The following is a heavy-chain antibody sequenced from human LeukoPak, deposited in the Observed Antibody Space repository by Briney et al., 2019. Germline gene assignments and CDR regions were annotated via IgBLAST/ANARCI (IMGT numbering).Heavy chain of an antibody. CDR1: GFTFSSYA. Sequence: GGSLRLSCAASGFTFSSYAMSWVRQAPGKGLEWVSAISGSGGNTYYTDSVKGRFTISRDNSQNTLYLQMNSLRAEDTAVYYCARDRVTGDYYYYGMDVWGQGTTVTVSS. D-gene: IGHD2-21*02. CDR2: ISGSGGNT. J-gene: IGHJ6*02. V-gene: IGHV3-23*01. CDR3: ARDRVTGDYYYYGMDV.